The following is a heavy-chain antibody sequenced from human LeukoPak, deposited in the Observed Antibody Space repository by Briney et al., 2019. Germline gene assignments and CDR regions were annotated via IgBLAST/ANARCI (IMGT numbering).Heavy chain of an antibody. CDR3: AKDIKGIAAAGTFDY. D-gene: IGHD6-13*01. CDR2: ISWNSGSI. CDR1: GFTFDDYA. V-gene: IGHV3-9*01. Sequence: GGSPRLSCAASGFTFDDYAMHWVRQAPGKGLEWVSGISWNSGSIGYADSVKGRFTISRDNAKNSLYLQMNSLRAEDTALYYCAKDIKGIAAAGTFDYWGQGTLVTVSS. J-gene: IGHJ4*02.